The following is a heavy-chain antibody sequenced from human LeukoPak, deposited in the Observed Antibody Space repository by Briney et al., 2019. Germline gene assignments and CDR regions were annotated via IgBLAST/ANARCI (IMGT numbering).Heavy chain of an antibody. CDR3: ARENIVVVTAIRDAFDI. V-gene: IGHV3-7*01. CDR1: GFTFSSYW. Sequence: GGSLRLSCAASGFTFSSYWMSWVRQAPGKGLEWVANIKQDGSDKYYVDSVKGRFTITRDNAKSSLCLQMNSLRDEDTAVYYCARENIVVVTAIRDAFDIWGQGTMVTVSS. J-gene: IGHJ3*02. D-gene: IGHD2-21*02. CDR2: IKQDGSDK.